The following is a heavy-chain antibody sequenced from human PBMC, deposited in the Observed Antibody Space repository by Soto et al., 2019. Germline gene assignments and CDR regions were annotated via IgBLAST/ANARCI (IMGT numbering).Heavy chain of an antibody. V-gene: IGHV4-38-2*01. Sequence: SETLSLNCAVSGYSISSGYYWGWIRQPPGRGLEWIGSIFQSGSTYYNPSLKSRVTISMNTSRNQFSLKLNSVTAADTAVYYCARGDSVVPAATRFDYWGQGTLVTVSS. CDR3: ARGDSVVPAATRFDY. CDR1: GYSISSGYY. CDR2: IFQSGST. D-gene: IGHD2-2*01. J-gene: IGHJ4*02.